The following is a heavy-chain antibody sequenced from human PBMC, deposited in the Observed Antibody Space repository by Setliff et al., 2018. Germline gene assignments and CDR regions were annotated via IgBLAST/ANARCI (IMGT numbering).Heavy chain of an antibody. D-gene: IGHD1-20*01. J-gene: IGHJ4*02. CDR2: IYYSGST. V-gene: IGHV4-38-2*02. CDR1: GYSISSGYY. CDR3: ASGLNWLSSTEFDY. Sequence: ETLSLTCTVSGYSISSGYYWGWIRQPPGKGLEWIGCIYYSGSTYYNPSLKSRVTISLDTSKNQFSLKLTSVTAADTAVYYCASGLNWLSSTEFDYWGQGTLVTVSS.